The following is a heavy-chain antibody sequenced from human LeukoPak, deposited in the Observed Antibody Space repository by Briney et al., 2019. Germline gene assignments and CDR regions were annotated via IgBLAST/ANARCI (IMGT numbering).Heavy chain of an antibody. V-gene: IGHV3-33*01. J-gene: IGHJ4*02. CDR2: IWFDESNK. D-gene: IGHD5-18*01. CDR3: ARDKGYSYDYVDY. CDR1: GFTFSSYG. Sequence: GGSLRLSCAASGFTFSSYGMHWVRQAPGKGPEWVAVIWFDESNKYYADSVKGRFTISRDNSKNTLYLQMNSLRAEDTAVYYCARDKGYSYDYVDYWGQGTLVTVSS.